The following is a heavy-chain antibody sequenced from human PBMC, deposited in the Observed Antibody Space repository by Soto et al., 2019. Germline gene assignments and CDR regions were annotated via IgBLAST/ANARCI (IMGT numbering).Heavy chain of an antibody. V-gene: IGHV1-2*02. CDR3: ARKHSLDYIRWGLDP. CDR1: GYPFSDNQ. D-gene: IGHD4-4*01. Sequence: ASVKVSCKASGYPFSDNQIHWLRRAPGQGLEWMGRINPKSDDTNYAQKFQGRVTMTRDTSIDTAYLELTGLTSDDTATYYCARKHSLDYIRWGLDPWGQGTLVTVS. CDR2: INPKSDDT. J-gene: IGHJ5*02.